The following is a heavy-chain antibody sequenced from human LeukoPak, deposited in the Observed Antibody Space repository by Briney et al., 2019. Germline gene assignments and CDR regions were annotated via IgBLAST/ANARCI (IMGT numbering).Heavy chain of an antibody. Sequence: PGGSLRLSCAASGFTFSNYGMHWVRQAPGKGLEWVAVIWYDGSNKYYADSVKGRFTVSRDNSKNTLYLQMNSLRAEDTAVYYCARDGYDRSRYYYGMDVWGQGTTVTVSS. CDR3: ARDGYDRSRYYYGMDV. V-gene: IGHV3-33*01. J-gene: IGHJ6*02. CDR1: GFTFSNYG. D-gene: IGHD3-22*01. CDR2: IWYDGSNK.